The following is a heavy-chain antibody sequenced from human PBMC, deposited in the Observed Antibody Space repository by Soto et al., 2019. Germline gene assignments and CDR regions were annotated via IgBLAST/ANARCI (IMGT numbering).Heavy chain of an antibody. CDR2: MNPNSGNT. CDR3: ATNYGDYADGYYYYYMDV. Sequence: QVQLVQSGAEVKKPGASVKVSCKASGYTFTSYDINWVRQATGQGLEWMGWMNPNSGNTGYAQKFQGRVTMTRNTSISTAYMALSSLRSEDTAVYYCATNYGDYADGYYYYYMDVWGKGTTVTVSS. V-gene: IGHV1-8*01. J-gene: IGHJ6*03. D-gene: IGHD4-17*01. CDR1: GYTFTSYD.